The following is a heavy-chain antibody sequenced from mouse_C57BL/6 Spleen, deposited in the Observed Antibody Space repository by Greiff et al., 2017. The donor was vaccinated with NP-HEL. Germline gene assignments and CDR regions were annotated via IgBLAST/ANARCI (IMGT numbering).Heavy chain of an antibody. CDR1: GYAFSSSW. CDR2: IYPGDGDT. D-gene: IGHD1-1*01. CDR3: ARSGNYYGSSYFDY. V-gene: IGHV1-82*01. J-gene: IGHJ2*01. Sequence: QVQLQQSGPELVKPGASVKISCKASGYAFSSSWMNWVKQRPGKGLEWIGRIYPGDGDTTYNGKLKGKATLTADKSSSTAYMQLSSLTSEDSAVYFCARSGNYYGSSYFDYWGQGTTLTVSS.